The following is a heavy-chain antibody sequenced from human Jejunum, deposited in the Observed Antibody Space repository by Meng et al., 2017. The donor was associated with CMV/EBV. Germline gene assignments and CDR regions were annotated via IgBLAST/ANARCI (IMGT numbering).Heavy chain of an antibody. CDR2: IYCSGRT. CDR1: SVPRGRYL. D-gene: IGHD3-10*01. V-gene: IGHV4-31*01. J-gene: IGHJ5*02. Sequence: SVPRGRYLCAWLRGDPGQGREWLGYIYCSGRTYYTPSLKSQVTVSAATSRNQVSLKVSSVTAAGTAVYYCARAVHGSGSSRRIGPWGQGTLVTVSS. CDR3: ARAVHGSGSSRRIGP.